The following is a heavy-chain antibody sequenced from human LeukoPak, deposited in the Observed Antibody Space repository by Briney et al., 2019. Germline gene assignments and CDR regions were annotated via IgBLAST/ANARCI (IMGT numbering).Heavy chain of an antibody. Sequence: GGSLRLSCTASGFIFSNYWIHWVRQVPGKGLIWVSRINTDGTYTSYADSVKGRFTISRDNAKNTLYLQMNSLRAEDTALYYCAKRRSSWYYFDYWGQGTLVTVSS. CDR3: AKRRSSWYYFDY. V-gene: IGHV3-74*01. D-gene: IGHD6-13*01. CDR2: INTDGTYT. J-gene: IGHJ4*02. CDR1: GFIFSNYW.